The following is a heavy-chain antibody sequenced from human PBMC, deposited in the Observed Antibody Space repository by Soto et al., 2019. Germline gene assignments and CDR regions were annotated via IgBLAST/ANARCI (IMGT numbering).Heavy chain of an antibody. D-gene: IGHD5-18*01. CDR1: GGSISSSSYY. CDR2: IYYSGST. J-gene: IGHJ6*02. Sequence: SETLSLTCTVSGGSISSSSYYWGWIRQPPGKGLEWIGSIYYSGSTYYNPSLKSRVTISVDTSKNQFSLKLSSVTAADTAVYYCARQGGAIQLWSLGYYYGMDVWGQGTTVTVSS. CDR3: ARQGGAIQLWSLGYYYGMDV. V-gene: IGHV4-39*01.